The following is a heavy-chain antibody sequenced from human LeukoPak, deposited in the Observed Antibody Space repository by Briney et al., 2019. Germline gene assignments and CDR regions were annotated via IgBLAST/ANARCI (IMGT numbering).Heavy chain of an antibody. CDR3: AAAEWFMPDGETPFDY. D-gene: IGHD3-3*01. J-gene: IGHJ4*02. Sequence: SVKVSCXASGFTFTSSAMQWVRQARGQRLEWIGWIVVGSGNTNYAQKFQERVTITRDMSTSTAYMELGSLRSEDTAVYYCAAAEWFMPDGETPFDYWGQGTLVTVSS. CDR2: IVVGSGNT. CDR1: GFTFTSSA. V-gene: IGHV1-58*02.